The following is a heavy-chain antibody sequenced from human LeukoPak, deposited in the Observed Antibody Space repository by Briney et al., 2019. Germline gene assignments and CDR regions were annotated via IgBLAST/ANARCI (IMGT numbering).Heavy chain of an antibody. Sequence: SETLSLTCTVSGGSISSYYWSWIRQPAGKGLEWIGRIYTSGSTNYNPSLKSRVTMSVDTSKNQFSLKLSSVTAADTAVHYCARDRYDFWSGQYYYYMDVWGKGTTVTVSS. V-gene: IGHV4-4*07. J-gene: IGHJ6*03. CDR3: ARDRYDFWSGQYYYYMDV. D-gene: IGHD3-3*01. CDR1: GGSISSYY. CDR2: IYTSGST.